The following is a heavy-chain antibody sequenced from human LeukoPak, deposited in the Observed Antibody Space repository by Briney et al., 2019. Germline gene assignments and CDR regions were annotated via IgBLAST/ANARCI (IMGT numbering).Heavy chain of an antibody. V-gene: IGHV3-48*03. CDR3: ARDFAGGFDY. Sequence: GGSLRLSCAASGFTFTGYEMNWVRQAPGKGLGWVSHISTGGGSISYAHSVKGRFTISRDNAKNTLYMQMYSLRAEDTALYYCARDFAGGFDYWGQGSLVTVSS. CDR2: ISTGGGSI. CDR1: GFTFTGYE. J-gene: IGHJ4*02. D-gene: IGHD2-15*01.